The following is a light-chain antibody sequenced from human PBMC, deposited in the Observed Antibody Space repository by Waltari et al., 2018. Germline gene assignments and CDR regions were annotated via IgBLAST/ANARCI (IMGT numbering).Light chain of an antibody. CDR2: LGT. J-gene: IGKJ1*01. V-gene: IGKV2-28*01. Sequence: EIVMTQSPLSLSVIPGEPASIPCRSSQRLLHSNAYNYLDWYLKKPGQSPQLLIYLGTSRASGVPDRFIGSGSGTDFTLTISSLQAEDVAVYYCHQHYTTPWTFGQGTLVEL. CDR1: QRLLHSNAYNY. CDR3: HQHYTTPWT.